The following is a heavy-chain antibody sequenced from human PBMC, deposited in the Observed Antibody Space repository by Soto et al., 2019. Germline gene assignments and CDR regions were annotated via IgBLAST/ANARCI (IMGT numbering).Heavy chain of an antibody. D-gene: IGHD3-9*01. CDR3: ASGYYDISRWGY. Sequence: GESLKISCAASGFTFSSYWMSWVRQAPGKGLEWVANIKQDGSEKYYVDSVKGRFTISRDNAKNSLYLQMNSLRAEDTAVYYCASGYYDISRWGYWGQGTLVTVSS. J-gene: IGHJ4*02. V-gene: IGHV3-7*01. CDR2: IKQDGSEK. CDR1: GFTFSSYW.